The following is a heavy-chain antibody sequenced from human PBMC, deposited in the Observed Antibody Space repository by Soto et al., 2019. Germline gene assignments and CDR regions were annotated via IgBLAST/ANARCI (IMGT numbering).Heavy chain of an antibody. D-gene: IGHD1-26*01. J-gene: IGHJ4*02. Sequence: VQLQESGPGLVRPSETLSLTCTVSGGSISSGNFYWSWIRQPPGKGLEWIGYIYFSGSTSYSPSLKSRLTISLNTSNKQFSLKLTSVTAADTAVYYCAQDSHGGNTYFDLWGQGALVTVSS. CDR1: GGSISSGNFY. CDR2: IYFSGST. V-gene: IGHV4-31*03. CDR3: AQDSHGGNTYFDL.